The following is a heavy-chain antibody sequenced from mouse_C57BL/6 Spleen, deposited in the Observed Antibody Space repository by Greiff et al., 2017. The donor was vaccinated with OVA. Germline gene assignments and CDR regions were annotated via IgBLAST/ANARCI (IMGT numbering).Heavy chain of an antibody. J-gene: IGHJ4*01. CDR1: GFTFSSYA. CDR2: ISSGGDYI. CDR3: TRRESYYAMDY. Sequence: EVMLVESGEGLVKPGGSLKLSCAASGFTFSSYAMSWVRQTPEKRLEWVAYISSGGDYIYYADTVKGRFTISRDNARNTLYLQMSSLKSEDTAMYYCTRRESYYAMDYWGQGTSVTVSS. V-gene: IGHV5-9-1*02.